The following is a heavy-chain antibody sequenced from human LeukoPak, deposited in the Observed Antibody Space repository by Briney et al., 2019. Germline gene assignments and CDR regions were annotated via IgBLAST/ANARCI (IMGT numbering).Heavy chain of an antibody. V-gene: IGHV3-30-3*01. CDR3: ARDPARILDY. CDR2: ISYDGSNK. J-gene: IGHJ4*02. CDR1: GFTFSSYA. Sequence: GRSLRLSCAASGFTFSSYAVHWVRQAPGKGLEWVAVISYDGSNKYYADSVKGRFTISRDNSKNTLYLQMNSLRAEDTAVYYCARDPARILDYWGQGTLVTVSS.